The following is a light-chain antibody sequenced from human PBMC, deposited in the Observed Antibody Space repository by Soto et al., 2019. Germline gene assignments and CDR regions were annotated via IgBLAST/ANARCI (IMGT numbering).Light chain of an antibody. CDR3: QQRSNWPPFT. CDR1: QSVSSY. J-gene: IGKJ3*01. Sequence: EIVLTQSPATLSLSPGERATLSCRASQSVSSYLAWYQQKPGQAPRLLIYDASNRATGIPARFSGSGSGTDFTLTISSLEPEDVVVYYCQQRSNWPPFTFGPGTKVDIK. CDR2: DAS. V-gene: IGKV3-11*01.